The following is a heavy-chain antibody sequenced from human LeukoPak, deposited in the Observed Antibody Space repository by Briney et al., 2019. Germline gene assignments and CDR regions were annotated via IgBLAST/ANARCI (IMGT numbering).Heavy chain of an antibody. Sequence: SETLSLTCTFSGGSISSNTYYWAWIRQPPGKGLEWIGTIPYSGSSYYNPSLNSRVTISVDTSKNQFFLNLTSVTATDTALYYCARHGYYYSSGPLFDSWGQGTLVTVSS. J-gene: IGHJ4*02. V-gene: IGHV4-39*01. D-gene: IGHD3-10*01. CDR3: ARHGYYYSSGPLFDS. CDR2: IPYSGSS. CDR1: GGSISSNTYY.